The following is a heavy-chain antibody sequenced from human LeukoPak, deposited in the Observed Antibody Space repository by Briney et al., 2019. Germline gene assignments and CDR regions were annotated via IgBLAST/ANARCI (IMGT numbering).Heavy chain of an antibody. CDR1: GFTVSSNY. V-gene: IGHV3-53*01. D-gene: IGHD5-18*01. Sequence: GGSLRLSCAASGFTVSSNYMSWVRQAPGKGLEWVSVIYSGGSTYYADSVKGRFTISRDNSKSTLYLQMNSLRAEDTAVYYCASGPLDTAMVTQYYYYYYGMDVWGQGTTVTVSS. J-gene: IGHJ6*02. CDR2: IYSGGST. CDR3: ASGPLDTAMVTQYYYYYYGMDV.